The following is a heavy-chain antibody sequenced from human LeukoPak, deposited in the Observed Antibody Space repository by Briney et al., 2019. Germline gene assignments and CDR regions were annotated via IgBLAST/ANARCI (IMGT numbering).Heavy chain of an antibody. D-gene: IGHD3-10*01. CDR2: IYYSGST. Sequence: SETLSLTCTVSGGSISSYYWSWIRQPPGKGLEWIGYIYYSGSTNYIPSLKSRVTISVDTSKNQFSLKLSSVTAADTAVYYCARHGGYYGSGSSKKKPYYFDYWGQGTLVTVSS. CDR3: ARHGGYYGSGSSKKKPYYFDY. J-gene: IGHJ4*02. V-gene: IGHV4-59*08. CDR1: GGSISSYY.